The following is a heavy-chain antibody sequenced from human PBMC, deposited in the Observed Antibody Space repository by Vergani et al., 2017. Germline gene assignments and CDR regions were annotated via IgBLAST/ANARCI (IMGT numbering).Heavy chain of an antibody. Sequence: QVQLQQWGAGLLKPSETLSLTCAVYGGSFSGYYWSWIRQPPGKGLEWIGEINHSGSTNYNPSLKSRVTISVDTSKNQFSLKLSSVTAADTAVYYCARVVAATPIYYYYYGMDVWGQGP. CDR2: INHSGST. D-gene: IGHD2-15*01. V-gene: IGHV4-34*01. CDR1: GGSFSGYY. CDR3: ARVVAATPIYYYYYGMDV. J-gene: IGHJ6*02.